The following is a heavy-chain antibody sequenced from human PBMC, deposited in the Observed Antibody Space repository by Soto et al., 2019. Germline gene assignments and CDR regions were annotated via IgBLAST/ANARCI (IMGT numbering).Heavy chain of an antibody. J-gene: IGHJ4*02. D-gene: IGHD3-22*01. Sequence: QVQLQESGPGLVKPSETLSLTCAVSGGPVSSGSYYWSWIRQPPGKGLEWIGNIYYSGSINYNPSLKSRVTISVDTSKNQFSLKLSSVTAADTAVYYCAISQSSSDLDYWGQGTLVTVSS. V-gene: IGHV4-61*01. CDR1: GGPVSSGSYY. CDR3: AISQSSSDLDY. CDR2: IYYSGSI.